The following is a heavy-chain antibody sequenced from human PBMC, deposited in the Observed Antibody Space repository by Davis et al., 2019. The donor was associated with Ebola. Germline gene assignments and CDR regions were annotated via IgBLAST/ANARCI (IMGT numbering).Heavy chain of an antibody. Sequence: PGGSLRLSCAASGFTFSNAWMSWVRQAPGKGLEWVGRIRKKVHSYTTDYAASVKGRFTISRDDSKNSLYLQMNSLQTEDTAVYYCARRGSGSPRDPFDIWGQGTMVTVSS. CDR2: IRKKVHSYTT. CDR1: GFTFSNAW. J-gene: IGHJ3*02. D-gene: IGHD1-26*01. V-gene: IGHV3-72*01. CDR3: ARRGSGSPRDPFDI.